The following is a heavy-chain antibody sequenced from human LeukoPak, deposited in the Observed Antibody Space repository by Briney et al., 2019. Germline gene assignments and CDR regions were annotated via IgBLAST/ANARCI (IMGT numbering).Heavy chain of an antibody. D-gene: IGHD3-22*01. CDR3: AREMETYYYDSSGYVFDY. CDR1: GFTFDDYG. CDR2: INWNGGST. Sequence: PGGSLRLSCAASGFTFDDYGMSWVRHAPGKGLEWVSGINWNGGSTGYADSVKGRFTISRDNAKNSLYLQMNSLRAEDTALYYCAREMETYYYDSSGYVFDYWGQGTLVTVSS. V-gene: IGHV3-20*04. J-gene: IGHJ4*02.